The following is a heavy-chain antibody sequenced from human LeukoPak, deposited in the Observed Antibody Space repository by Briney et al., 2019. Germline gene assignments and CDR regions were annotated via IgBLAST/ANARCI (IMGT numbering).Heavy chain of an antibody. Sequence: SETLSLTCAVSGYSISSGYYWGWIRPPPGKGLEWIGTIYHNGNTYYNPPLKSRVTISVDTSKNQFSLKLSSVTAADTAVYYCARVRYNYGDSDYWGQGTLATVSS. CDR2: IYHNGNT. CDR3: ARVRYNYGDSDY. J-gene: IGHJ4*02. D-gene: IGHD5-18*01. V-gene: IGHV4-38-2*01. CDR1: GYSISSGYY.